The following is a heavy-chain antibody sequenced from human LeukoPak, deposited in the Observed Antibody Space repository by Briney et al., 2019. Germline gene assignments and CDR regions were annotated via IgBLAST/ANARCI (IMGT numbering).Heavy chain of an antibody. CDR1: GGSISSSSYY. CDR3: ARGVVAARIFDY. D-gene: IGHD2-15*01. V-gene: IGHV4-39*07. Sequence: AETLSLTCTVSGGSISSSSYYWGWIRQPPVKGLEWIGSIYYSGSTYYNPSLKSRVTISVDTSKNQFSLKLSSVTAADTAVYYCARGVVAARIFDYWGQGTLVTVSS. J-gene: IGHJ4*02. CDR2: IYYSGST.